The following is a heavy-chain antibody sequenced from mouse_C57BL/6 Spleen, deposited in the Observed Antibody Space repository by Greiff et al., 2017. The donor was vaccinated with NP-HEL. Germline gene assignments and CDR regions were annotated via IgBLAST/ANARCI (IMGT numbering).Heavy chain of an antibody. V-gene: IGHV1-69*01. CDR3: ARGPFHYFDY. CDR2: IDPSDSYT. CDR1: GYTFTSYW. Sequence: QVQLQQPGAELVMPGASVKLSCKASGYTFTSYWMHWVKQRPGQGLEWIGEIDPSDSYTNYNQKFKGKSTLTVDKSSSTAYMQLSSLTSEDSAVYYCARGPFHYFDYWGQGTTLTVSS. J-gene: IGHJ2*01.